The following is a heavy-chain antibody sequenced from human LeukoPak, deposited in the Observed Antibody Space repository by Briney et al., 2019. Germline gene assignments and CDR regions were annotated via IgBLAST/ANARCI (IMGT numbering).Heavy chain of an antibody. V-gene: IGHV4-39*01. CDR1: GGSISSSSYY. CDR3: ASDNEYFQH. Sequence: TPSETLSLTCTVSGGSISSSSYYWGWIRQPPGKGLGWIGSIYYSGSTYYNPSLKSRVTISVDTSKNQFSLKLSSVTAADTAVYYCASDNEYFQHWGQGTLVTVSS. CDR2: IYYSGST. J-gene: IGHJ1*01.